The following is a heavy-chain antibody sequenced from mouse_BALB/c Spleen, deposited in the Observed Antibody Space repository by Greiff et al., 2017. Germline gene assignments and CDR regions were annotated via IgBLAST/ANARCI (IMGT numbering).Heavy chain of an antibody. D-gene: IGHD2-1*01. CDR2: ISSGGST. J-gene: IGHJ3*01. Sequence: EVHLVESGGGLVKPGGSLKLSCAASGFTFSSYAMSWVRQTPEKRLEWVASISSGGSTYYPDSVKGRFTISRDNARNILYLQMSSLRSEDTAMYYCATTRWFAYWGQGTLVTVSA. CDR3: ATTRWFAY. V-gene: IGHV5-6-5*01. CDR1: GFTFSSYA.